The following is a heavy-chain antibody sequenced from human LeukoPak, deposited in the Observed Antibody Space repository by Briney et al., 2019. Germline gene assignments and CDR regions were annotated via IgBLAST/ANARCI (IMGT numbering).Heavy chain of an antibody. CDR1: GGSISSYY. CDR3: ARGYKSYYYYMDV. J-gene: IGHJ6*03. Sequence: PSETLSLTCTVSGGSISSYYWSWIRQPPGKGLEWIGYIYYSGSTNYNPPLKSRVTISVDTSKNQFSLKLSSVTAADTAVYYCARGYKSYYYYMDVWGKGTTVTVSS. CDR2: IYYSGST. V-gene: IGHV4-59*01. D-gene: IGHD1-14*01.